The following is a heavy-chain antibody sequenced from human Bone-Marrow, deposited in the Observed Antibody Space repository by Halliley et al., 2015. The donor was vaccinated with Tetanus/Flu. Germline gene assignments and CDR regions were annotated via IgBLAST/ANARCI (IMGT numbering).Heavy chain of an antibody. J-gene: IGHJ4*02. CDR3: AAGLGWLTDY. D-gene: IGHD6-19*01. Sequence: SLRLSCTASGLTLSSYWMNWVRLVPGKGLEWVAIIKKDGSVTRYKESVEGRSTISRDNAENSVYLQMDSLRADDTAVYYCAAGLGWLTDYWGQGTLVIVSS. CDR1: GLTLSSYW. CDR2: IKKDGSVT. V-gene: IGHV3-7*01.